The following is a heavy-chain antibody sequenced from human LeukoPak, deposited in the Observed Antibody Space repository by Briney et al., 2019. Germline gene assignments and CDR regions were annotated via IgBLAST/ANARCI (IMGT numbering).Heavy chain of an antibody. V-gene: IGHV1-46*01. Sequence: ASVKVSCKASGYTFTTYYMHWLRQAPGQGLEWMGTINPSGGNTSYAQKFQGRLTVTRDMSTSTVYMELSSLGSEDTAVYYCARDRGVLRYFDWLFEFDYWGQGTLVTVSS. D-gene: IGHD3-9*01. CDR2: INPSGGNT. J-gene: IGHJ4*02. CDR1: GYTFTTYY. CDR3: ARDRGVLRYFDWLFEFDY.